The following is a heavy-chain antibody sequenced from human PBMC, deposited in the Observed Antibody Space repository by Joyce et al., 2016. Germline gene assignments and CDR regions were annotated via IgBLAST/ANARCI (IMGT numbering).Heavy chain of an antibody. Sequence: QVQLVESGGGVVQPGRSLGLSCAASGFTFSNYGMHWVRQAPGKGVEGVAVIANDGNKKYYAGSVKGRFTISRDNSKNTLYLQMNSLRAEDTAVYYCAKRYDYVDYWGQGTLVTVSS. CDR2: IANDGNKK. V-gene: IGHV3-30*18. J-gene: IGHJ4*02. CDR1: GFTFSNYG. CDR3: AKRYDYVDY. D-gene: IGHD3-16*01.